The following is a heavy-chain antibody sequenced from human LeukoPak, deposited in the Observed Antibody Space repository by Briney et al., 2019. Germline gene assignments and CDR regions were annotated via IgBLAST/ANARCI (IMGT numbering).Heavy chain of an antibody. CDR1: GGSFSSYA. J-gene: IGHJ6*03. V-gene: IGHV1-69*06. CDR2: IIPVFGTT. CDR3: ARQGALRQDYYMDV. Sequence: SVNVSCKTSGGSFSSYAITWVRQAPGQGLEWMGGIIPVFGTTTYAQRFQGRVTITADMDSSTAYLGLTSLTSEDTALYFCARQGALRQDYYMDVWGNGTTVIVSS.